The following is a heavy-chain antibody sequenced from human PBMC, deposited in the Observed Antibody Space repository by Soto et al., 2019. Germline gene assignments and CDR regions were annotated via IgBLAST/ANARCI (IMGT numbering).Heavy chain of an antibody. V-gene: IGHV4-34*01. J-gene: IGHJ6*02. CDR3: ARDPNTPEKERFFKSTEGMDV. D-gene: IGHD3-3*01. CDR1: GGSFSGYY. Sequence: SETLSLTCAVYGGSFSGYYWSWIRQRPGKGLEWIGEINHSGSTNYNPSLKSRVTISVDTSKNQFSLKLSSVTAADTAVYYCARDPNTPEKERFFKSTEGMDVWGHGNTVTVSS. CDR2: INHSGST.